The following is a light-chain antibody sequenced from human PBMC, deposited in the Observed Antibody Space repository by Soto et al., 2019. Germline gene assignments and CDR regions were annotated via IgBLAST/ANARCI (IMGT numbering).Light chain of an antibody. V-gene: IGLV1-40*01. CDR2: DNS. CDR1: SSNIGAGYD. Sequence: QSVLTQPPSVSGAPGQRVTISCTGSSSNIGAGYDVHWYQQLPGTAPKLLMYDNSNRPSGVPDRISGSKSGTSASLAITGLQAEDEADYYCQSYDSSLSGYVFGTGTKLTV. J-gene: IGLJ1*01. CDR3: QSYDSSLSGYV.